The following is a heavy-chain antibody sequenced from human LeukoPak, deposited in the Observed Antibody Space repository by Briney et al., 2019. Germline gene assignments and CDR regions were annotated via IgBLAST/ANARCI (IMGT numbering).Heavy chain of an antibody. CDR2: INHSGST. CDR3: ARVYRGYCSGGSCYSSLYYFDY. Sequence: PSETLSLTCAVYGGSFSGYYWSWIRQPPGKGLEWIGEINHSGSTNYNPSPKSRVTISVDTSKNQFSLKLSSVTAADTAMYYCARVYRGYCSGGSCYSSLYYFDYWGQGTLVTVSS. CDR1: GGSFSGYY. D-gene: IGHD2-15*01. V-gene: IGHV4-34*01. J-gene: IGHJ4*02.